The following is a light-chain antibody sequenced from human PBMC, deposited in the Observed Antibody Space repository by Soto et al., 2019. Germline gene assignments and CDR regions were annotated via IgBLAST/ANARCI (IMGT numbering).Light chain of an antibody. CDR1: QSVSSY. CDR3: QQRSNWPPLT. Sequence: EIVLTQSPATLSLSPGERATLSCRASQSVSSYLAWYQQKPGQAPRLLIYDASNRATGIPARFSGSGSGTDLTVTICSLEPEDFAVYYCQQRSNWPPLTFGGGTKVEIK. CDR2: DAS. J-gene: IGKJ4*01. V-gene: IGKV3-11*01.